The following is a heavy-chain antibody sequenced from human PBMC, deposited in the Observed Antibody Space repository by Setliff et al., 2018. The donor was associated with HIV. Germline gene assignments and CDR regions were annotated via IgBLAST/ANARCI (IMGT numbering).Heavy chain of an antibody. CDR3: ARAINKAFDI. Sequence: PSETLSLTCTVSGGSISSYYWSWIRQPPGKGLEWIGHIYIGSTNYNPSLKSRVTISVDTSRNRFFLKLTSVTAADTAVYYCARAINKAFDIWGQGTMVTVSS. V-gene: IGHV4-4*08. CDR2: IYIGST. CDR1: GGSISSYY. J-gene: IGHJ3*02.